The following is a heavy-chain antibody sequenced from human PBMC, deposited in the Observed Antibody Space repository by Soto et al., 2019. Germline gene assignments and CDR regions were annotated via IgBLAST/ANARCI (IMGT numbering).Heavy chain of an antibody. CDR1: GYSFTSYD. CDR2: MNPNSGNT. V-gene: IGHV1-8*01. Sequence: ASVKVSWKASGYSFTSYDINWVRQATGQGLEWMGWMNPNSGNTGYAQKFQGRVTMTRNTSISTAYMELSSLRSEDTAVYYCARGSPGYCGGDCYFDIWAQGTLVTVSS. D-gene: IGHD2-21*01. CDR3: ARGSPGYCGGDCYFDI. J-gene: IGHJ4*02.